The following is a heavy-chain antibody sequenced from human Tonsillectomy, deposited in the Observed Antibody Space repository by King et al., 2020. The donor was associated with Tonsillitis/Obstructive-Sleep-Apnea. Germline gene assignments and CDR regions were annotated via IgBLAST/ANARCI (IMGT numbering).Heavy chain of an antibody. CDR3: TTDPRERYANDWYFDY. Sequence: VQLVESGGGLVKPGGSLRLSCAASGFTFSKAWMNWVCQAPGKGLQWVGRIKSNTDGGTTDYTAPVQGRFTISRDDSKNTLYLQMNSLKNEDTAVYYCTTDPRERYANDWYFDYWGQGTLVTVSS. D-gene: IGHD3-9*01. J-gene: IGHJ4*02. V-gene: IGHV3-15*07. CDR1: GFTFSKAW. CDR2: IKSNTDGGTT.